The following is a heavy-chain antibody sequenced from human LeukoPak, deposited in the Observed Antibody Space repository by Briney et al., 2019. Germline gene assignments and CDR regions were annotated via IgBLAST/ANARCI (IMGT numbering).Heavy chain of an antibody. CDR1: GFTFTIYW. CDR3: AQIAAAGIDY. D-gene: IGHD6-13*01. CDR2: IKQDGSEK. Sequence: GGSLRLSCAASGFTFTIYWMSWVRQAPGKGLEWVANIKQDGSEKYYVDSVKGRFTISRDNAKNTLYLQMNSLRAEDTAVYYCAQIAAAGIDYWGQGTLVTVSS. V-gene: IGHV3-7*03. J-gene: IGHJ4*02.